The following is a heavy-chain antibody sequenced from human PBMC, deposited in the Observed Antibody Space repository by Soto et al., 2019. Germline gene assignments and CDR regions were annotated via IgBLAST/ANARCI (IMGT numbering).Heavy chain of an antibody. D-gene: IGHD6-6*01. CDR2: IKQDGSEK. CDR1: GFTFSSYW. V-gene: IGHV3-7*01. Sequence: EVQLVESGGDLVQPGGSLRLSCAASGFTFSSYWMSWVRQAPGKGLEWVANIKQDGSEKYYVDSVKGRFTISRDNAKNSLYLQMNSLRAEDTAVYYCARELESIAARLVYYGMDVWGQGTTVTVSS. J-gene: IGHJ6*02. CDR3: ARELESIAARLVYYGMDV.